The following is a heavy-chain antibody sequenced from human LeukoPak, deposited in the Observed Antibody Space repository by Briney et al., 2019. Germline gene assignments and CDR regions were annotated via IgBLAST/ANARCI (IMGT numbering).Heavy chain of an antibody. CDR3: ARDAKYQLPTS. V-gene: IGHV4-61*09. D-gene: IGHD2-2*01. CDR2: IYTSGNT. Sequence: PSETLSLTCTVSGASISSGSYYWSWIRQPAGKGLEWIGHIYTSGNTNYNPSLKSRVTISVDTSKNQFSLKLSSVTAADTAVYYCARDAKYQLPTSWGQGTLVSVSS. CDR1: GASISSGSYY. J-gene: IGHJ5*02.